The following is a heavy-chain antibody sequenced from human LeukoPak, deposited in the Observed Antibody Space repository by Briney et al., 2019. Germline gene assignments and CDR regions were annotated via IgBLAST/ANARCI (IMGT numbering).Heavy chain of an antibody. CDR1: GGSISSGDYY. J-gene: IGHJ2*01. Sequence: SETLSLTCTVSGGSISSGDYYWSWIRQPPGKGLEWIGYIYYSGSTYYNPSLKSRVTISVDTSKNQFSLKLSSVTAADTAVYYCARDLHQVTTYWYFDLWGRGTLVTDSS. CDR2: IYYSGST. CDR3: ARDLHQVTTYWYFDL. V-gene: IGHV4-30-4*01. D-gene: IGHD4-17*01.